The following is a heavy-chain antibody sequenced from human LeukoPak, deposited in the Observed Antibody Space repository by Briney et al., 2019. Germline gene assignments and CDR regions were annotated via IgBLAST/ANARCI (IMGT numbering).Heavy chain of an antibody. CDR3: AKALWSEYYYYYMDV. CDR1: GFTFSSCA. CDR2: ISGSGGSA. Sequence: GGSLRLSCAASGFTFSSCAMSWVRQAPGKGLEWVSLISGSGGSAYHADSVKGRFTISRDNSKNTLHLQMNSLRAEDTAVYYCAKALWSEYYYYYMDVWGKGTTVTVSS. J-gene: IGHJ6*03. D-gene: IGHD3-10*01. V-gene: IGHV3-23*01.